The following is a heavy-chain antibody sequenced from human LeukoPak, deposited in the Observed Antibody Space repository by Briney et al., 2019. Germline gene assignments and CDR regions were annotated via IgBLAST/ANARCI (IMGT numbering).Heavy chain of an antibody. Sequence: ASVKVSCKASGYTFTGYFMHWVRQAPGQGLEWMGWINPNSGGTNYAQKFQGRVTMTRDTSISTAYMELSRLRSDDTAVYYCARVTPRYCSGGSCYQRLFDYWGQGTLVTVSS. CDR1: GYTFTGYF. CDR2: INPNSGGT. V-gene: IGHV1-2*02. J-gene: IGHJ4*02. D-gene: IGHD2-15*01. CDR3: ARVTPRYCSGGSCYQRLFDY.